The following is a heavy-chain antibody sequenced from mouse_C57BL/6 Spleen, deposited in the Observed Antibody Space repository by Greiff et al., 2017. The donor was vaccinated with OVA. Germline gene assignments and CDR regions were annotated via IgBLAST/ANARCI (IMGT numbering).Heavy chain of an antibody. D-gene: IGHD3-3*01. V-gene: IGHV5-9-1*02. J-gene: IGHJ4*01. CDR3: TRGGGQDAMDY. CDR1: GFTFSSYA. CDR2: ISSGGDYI. Sequence: EVMLVESGEGLVKPGGSLKLSCAASGFTFSSYAMSWVRQTPEKRLEWVAYISSGGDYIYYADTVKGRFTISRVNARNTLYLQMSSLKAEDTAMYYCTRGGGQDAMDYWGQGTSVTVSS.